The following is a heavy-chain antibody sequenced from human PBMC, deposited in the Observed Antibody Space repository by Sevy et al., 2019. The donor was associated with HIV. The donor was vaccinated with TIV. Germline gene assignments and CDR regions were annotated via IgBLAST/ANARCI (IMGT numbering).Heavy chain of an antibody. D-gene: IGHD6-13*01. Sequence: GGSLRLSCAASGFTCSSYAMHWVRQAPGKGLEYVSAISSNGGSTYYANSVKGRFAISRDNSKNTLYLQMGSLRAEDMAVYYCARTAAAVPLDYWGQGTLVTVSS. CDR1: GFTCSSYA. CDR3: ARTAAAVPLDY. J-gene: IGHJ4*02. CDR2: ISSNGGST. V-gene: IGHV3-64*01.